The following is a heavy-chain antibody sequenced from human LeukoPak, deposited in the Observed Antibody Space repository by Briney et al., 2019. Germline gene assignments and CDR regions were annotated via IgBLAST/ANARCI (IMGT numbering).Heavy chain of an antibody. CDR2: IIPIFGTA. D-gene: IGHD6-13*01. Sequence: SVKVSCKASGGTFSSYAMSWVRQAPGQRLEWMGGIIPIFGTANYAQKFQGRVTITADESTSTAYMELSSLRSEDTAVYYCARRPHSSSWYGWFDPWGQGTLVTVSS. CDR3: ARRPHSSSWYGWFDP. CDR1: GGTFSSYA. J-gene: IGHJ5*02. V-gene: IGHV1-69*13.